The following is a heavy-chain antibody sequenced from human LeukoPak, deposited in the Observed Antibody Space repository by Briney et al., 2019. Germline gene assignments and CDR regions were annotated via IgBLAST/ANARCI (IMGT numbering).Heavy chain of an antibody. CDR1: GGSISSYY. J-gene: IGHJ4*02. V-gene: IGHV4-59*01. Sequence: SETLSLTCTVSGGSISSYYWSWIRQPPGKGLEWIGYIYYSGSTNYNPSLKNRVTISVDTSKNQFSLKLSSVTAADTAVYYCAKHSSGWYEFDYWGQGTLVTVSS. CDR3: AKHSSGWYEFDY. D-gene: IGHD6-19*01. CDR2: IYYSGST.